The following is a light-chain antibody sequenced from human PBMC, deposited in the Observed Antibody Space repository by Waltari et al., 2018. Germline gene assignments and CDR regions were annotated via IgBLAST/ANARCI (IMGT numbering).Light chain of an antibody. CDR1: QSIGRY. J-gene: IGKJ1*01. Sequence: EVVLTQSPGTLSLSPGERATLSCRASQSIGRYLVWYQQRPGQAPRLLICAASTRATGIPDRFSGSGSGTDFTLTISRLEPEDFAVYYCQNHERLPATFVQGTKVEIK. V-gene: IGKV3-20*01. CDR2: AAS. CDR3: QNHERLPAT.